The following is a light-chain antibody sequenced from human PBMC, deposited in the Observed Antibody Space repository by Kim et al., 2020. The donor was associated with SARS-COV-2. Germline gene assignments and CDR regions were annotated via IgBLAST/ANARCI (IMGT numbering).Light chain of an antibody. V-gene: IGKV1-27*01. CDR2: AAS. CDR1: QGISNY. J-gene: IGKJ1*01. Sequence: ASVGDRVTITCRASQGISNYLAWYQQKRGKVPKLLIYAASALQSGVPSRFSGSGSGTDFTLTISRLQPEDVATYYCQKYNSAPRTFGQGTKVDIK. CDR3: QKYNSAPRT.